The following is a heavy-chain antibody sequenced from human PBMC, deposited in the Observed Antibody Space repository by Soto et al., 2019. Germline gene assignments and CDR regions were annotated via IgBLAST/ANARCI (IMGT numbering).Heavy chain of an antibody. J-gene: IGHJ3*02. CDR1: GFTVSSNY. Sequence: EVQLVESGGGLVQPVGSLRLSFAASGFTVSSNYMSWVRQAPGKVLEWVSVIYSGGSTYYADSVKGRFTISRHNSRNTLYLQMNSLRAEDTDVYYCASGWRVDAFDIWGQGTMVTVSS. V-gene: IGHV3-53*04. CDR2: IYSGGST. D-gene: IGHD3-3*01. CDR3: ASGWRVDAFDI.